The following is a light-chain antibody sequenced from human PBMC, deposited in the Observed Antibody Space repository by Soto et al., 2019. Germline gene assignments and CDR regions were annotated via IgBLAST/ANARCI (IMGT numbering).Light chain of an antibody. CDR1: SSNIGGNT. CDR2: NDR. V-gene: IGLV1-44*01. J-gene: IGLJ1*01. CDR3: ATWDASLSLLYV. Sequence: QSVLTQPPSASGTPGQRVTISCSGSSSNIGGNTVNWYQQLPGTAPRLLIYNDRQRPSGVPDRFSASKSGTSASLAISGLQSEDEADYYCATWDASLSLLYVFGNGTKLTVL.